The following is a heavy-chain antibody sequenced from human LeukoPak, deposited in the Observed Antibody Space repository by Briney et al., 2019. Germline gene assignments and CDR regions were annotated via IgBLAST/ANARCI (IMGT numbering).Heavy chain of an antibody. Sequence: GASVKVSCKASGYTFTSYGISWVRQAPGQGLEWMGWISAYNGNTNYAQKLQGRVTMTTDTSTSTAYMGLRSLRSDDTAVYYCATGGYCSSTSCYTHEYFQHWGQGTLVTVSS. CDR3: ATGGYCSSTSCYTHEYFQH. V-gene: IGHV1-18*01. D-gene: IGHD2-2*02. J-gene: IGHJ1*01. CDR2: ISAYNGNT. CDR1: GYTFTSYG.